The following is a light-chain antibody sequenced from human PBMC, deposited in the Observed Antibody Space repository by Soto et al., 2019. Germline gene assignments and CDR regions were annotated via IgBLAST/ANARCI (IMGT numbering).Light chain of an antibody. CDR3: CSYAGSSTS. Sequence: QSVLTQPASVSGSPGQSITISCTGTSSDVGSYNLVSWYQQHPGKAPKLMIYEGSKRPSGVSNHFSGSKSGNTASLTISGLQAEDEADYYCCSYAGSSTSFGGGTKLTVL. CDR2: EGS. CDR1: SSDVGSYNL. V-gene: IGLV2-23*01. J-gene: IGLJ2*01.